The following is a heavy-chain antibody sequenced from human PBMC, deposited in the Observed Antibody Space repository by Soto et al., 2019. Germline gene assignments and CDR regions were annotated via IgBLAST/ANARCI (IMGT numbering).Heavy chain of an antibody. V-gene: IGHV4-30-4*01. CDR1: GGSFSDYF. CDR3: ARLGIERGYYFDY. CDR2: IYYSGTT. J-gene: IGHJ4*02. Sequence: PSETLSLTCAVYGGSFSDYFWSWIRQPPGKGLECIGYIYYSGTTYYNPSLKSRLTISVDTSKNQFSLKLSSVTAADTAVYYCARLGIERGYYFDYWGQGTLVTVS. D-gene: IGHD2-21*01.